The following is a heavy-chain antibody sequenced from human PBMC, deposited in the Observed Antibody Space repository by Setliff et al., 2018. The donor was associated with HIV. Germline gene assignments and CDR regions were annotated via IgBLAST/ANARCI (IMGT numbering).Heavy chain of an antibody. D-gene: IGHD2-15*01. V-gene: IGHV3-30*02. CDR3: ARDSREVVVIAAGLLDY. Sequence: GGSLRLSCAASGFTFRTYGMHWVRQAPGKGLEWVALIWYDGSNKYYADSVKGRFTISRDNSKNTLYVQMNSLRPEDTAVYYCARDSREVVVIAAGLLDYWGQGTLVTVS. J-gene: IGHJ4*02. CDR1: GFTFRTYG. CDR2: IWYDGSNK.